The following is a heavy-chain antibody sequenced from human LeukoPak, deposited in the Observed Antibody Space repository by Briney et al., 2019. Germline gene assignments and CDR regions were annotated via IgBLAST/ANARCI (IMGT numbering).Heavy chain of an antibody. CDR1: GGSFGGYY. D-gene: IGHD3-10*01. CDR2: INHSGST. Sequence: SETLSLTCAVYGGSFGGYYWSWIRQPPGKGLEWIGEINHSGSTNYNPSLKSRVTISVDTSKNQFSLKLSSVTAADTAVYYCARGRLAYYYGSGSYSNYWGQGTLVTVSS. CDR3: ARGRLAYYYGSGSYSNY. J-gene: IGHJ4*02. V-gene: IGHV4-34*01.